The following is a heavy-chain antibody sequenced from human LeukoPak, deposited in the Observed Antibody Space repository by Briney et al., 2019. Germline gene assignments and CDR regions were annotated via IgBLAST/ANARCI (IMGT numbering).Heavy chain of an antibody. V-gene: IGHV4-39*01. Sequence: SETLSLTCTVSGGSITSSNYYWGWIRQPPGKGLEWIGSFYYSGSTNYNPSLKSRVTITVDTSKNQFSLKLSSVTAADTAVYYCVYYYGSGSVEYWGQGTLVTVSS. CDR1: GGSITSSNYY. D-gene: IGHD3-10*01. CDR3: VYYYGSGSVEY. CDR2: FYYSGST. J-gene: IGHJ4*02.